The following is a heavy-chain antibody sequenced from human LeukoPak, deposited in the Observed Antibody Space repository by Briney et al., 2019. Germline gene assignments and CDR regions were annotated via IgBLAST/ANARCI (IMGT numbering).Heavy chain of an antibody. D-gene: IGHD1-26*01. Sequence: GGSLRLSCAASGFTFSSYAMSWIRQAPGKGLEWVSYISSSGSTIYYADSVKGRFTISRDNAKNSLYLQMNSLRAEDTAVYYCARDGRVGPYFDYWGQGTLVTVSS. CDR1: GFTFSSYA. J-gene: IGHJ4*02. V-gene: IGHV3-11*01. CDR2: ISSSGSTI. CDR3: ARDGRVGPYFDY.